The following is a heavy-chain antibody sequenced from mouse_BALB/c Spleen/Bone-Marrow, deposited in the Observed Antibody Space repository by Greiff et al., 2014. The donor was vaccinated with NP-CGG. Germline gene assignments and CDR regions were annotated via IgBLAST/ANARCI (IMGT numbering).Heavy chain of an antibody. CDR1: GFAFSSYD. CDR2: ISHGGGTT. Sequence: DVMLVESGGGLVKPGGSLKLSCAASGFAFSSYDMPWVRQTPEKRLEWVAYISHGGGTTYYSDTVKGRFTISRDNAKNTLYLQMSSLKSEDTAIYYCTRHGGYYPYYYAMDYWGQGTSVTVSS. D-gene: IGHD2-3*01. V-gene: IGHV5-12-1*01. CDR3: TRHGGYYPYYYAMDY. J-gene: IGHJ4*01.